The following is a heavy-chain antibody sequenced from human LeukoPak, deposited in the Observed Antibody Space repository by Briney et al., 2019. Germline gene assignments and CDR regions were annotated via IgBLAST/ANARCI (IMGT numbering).Heavy chain of an antibody. V-gene: IGHV4-34*01. Sequence: SETLSLTCAVYGGSFSGYYWSWIRQPPGKGLEWIGEINHSGSTNYNPSLKSRVTISVDTSKNQFSLKLSSVTAADTAVYYCARRRGFYAFDIWGQGTMVTVSS. CDR3: ARRRGFYAFDI. D-gene: IGHD3-3*01. CDR2: INHSGST. CDR1: GGSFSGYY. J-gene: IGHJ3*02.